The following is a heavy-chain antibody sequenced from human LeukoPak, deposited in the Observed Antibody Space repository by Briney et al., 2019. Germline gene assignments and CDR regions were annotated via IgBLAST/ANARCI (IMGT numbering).Heavy chain of an antibody. CDR1: GYSFTDYD. CDR3: ARGPPIVVVPAAPENYYYYYMDV. D-gene: IGHD2-2*01. CDR2: MNPKSGDT. Sequence: ASVKVSCKASGYSFTDYDINWVRQAPGQGLEWMGWMNPKSGDTGYSQKFQGRVFITRDTSISTAYMELSSLRSEDTAVYYCARGPPIVVVPAAPENYYYYYMDVWGKGTTVTVSS. J-gene: IGHJ6*03. V-gene: IGHV1-8*03.